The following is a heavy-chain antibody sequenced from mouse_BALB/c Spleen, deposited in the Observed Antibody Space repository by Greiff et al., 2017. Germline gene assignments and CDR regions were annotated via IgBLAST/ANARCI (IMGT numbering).Heavy chain of an antibody. Sequence: EVKVVESGGGLVKPGGSLKLSCAASGFTFSDYYMYWVRQTPEKRLEWVATISDGGSYTYYPDSVKGRFTISRDNAKNNLYLQMSSLKSEDTAMYYCARGYYRYDVGAMDDWGQGTSVTVSS. CDR3: ARGYYRYDVGAMDD. J-gene: IGHJ4*01. V-gene: IGHV5-4*02. D-gene: IGHD2-14*01. CDR2: ISDGGSYT. CDR1: GFTFSDYY.